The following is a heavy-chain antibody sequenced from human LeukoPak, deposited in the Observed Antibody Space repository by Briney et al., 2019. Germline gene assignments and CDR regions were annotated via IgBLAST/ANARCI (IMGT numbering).Heavy chain of an antibody. CDR1: GFTFSSYW. CDR2: IGISSGNT. V-gene: IGHV3-48*01. D-gene: IGHD1-1*01. Sequence: PGGSLRLSCAASGFTFSSYWMSWVRQAPGKGLEWISYIGISSGNTKYADSVKGRFTISGDKAKNSLYLQMNSLRVEDTAVYYCARDHNYAFDNWGQGTLVTVSS. J-gene: IGHJ4*02. CDR3: ARDHNYAFDN.